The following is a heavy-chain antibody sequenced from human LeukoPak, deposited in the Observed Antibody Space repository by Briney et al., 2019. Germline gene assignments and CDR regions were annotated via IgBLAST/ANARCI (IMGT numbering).Heavy chain of an antibody. CDR1: GFTFNNYW. CDR3: ARELGYSSGWYDY. D-gene: IGHD6-19*01. J-gene: IGHJ4*02. Sequence: GGSLRLSCAAYGFTFNNYWMRWVRQAQGKGLEWLANIKQDGSEKYYVDSVKGRFTISRDNAKNSLYLQMNSLRAEDTAVYYCARELGYSSGWYDYWGQGTLVTVSS. V-gene: IGHV3-7*01. CDR2: IKQDGSEK.